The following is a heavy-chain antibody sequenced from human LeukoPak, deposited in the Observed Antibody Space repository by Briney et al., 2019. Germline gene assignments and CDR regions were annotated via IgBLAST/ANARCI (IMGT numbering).Heavy chain of an antibody. CDR2: VKQDGSEK. Sequence: GGSLRLSCAASGFTFSSYWMSWLRQAPGKGLEWVANVKQDGSEKYYVDSVKGRFTISRDNAKNSLYLQMNSLRAEDTAVYYCAREVFRVGATSCFDYWGQGTLVTVSS. D-gene: IGHD1-26*01. CDR1: GFTFSSYW. J-gene: IGHJ4*02. CDR3: AREVFRVGATSCFDY. V-gene: IGHV3-7*01.